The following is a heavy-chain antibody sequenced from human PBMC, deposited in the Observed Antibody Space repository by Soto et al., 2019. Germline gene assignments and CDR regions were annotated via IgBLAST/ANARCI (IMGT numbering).Heavy chain of an antibody. CDR2: ISYDGSNK. D-gene: IGHD6-13*01. V-gene: IGHV3-30-3*01. J-gene: IGHJ6*02. Sequence: PGGSLRLSCTASVFSFSSYSLHWVRQTPGKGLEWVAVISYDGSNKYYADSVKGRFTVSRDSPKNTLFLQMNSLKPEDTAVYYCARAPPRGIAAPGTWGSGMDVWGQGTTVTVSS. CDR1: VFSFSSYS. CDR3: ARAPPRGIAAPGTWGSGMDV.